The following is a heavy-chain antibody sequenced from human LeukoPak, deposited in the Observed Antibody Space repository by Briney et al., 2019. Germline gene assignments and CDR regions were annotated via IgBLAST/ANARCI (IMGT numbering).Heavy chain of an antibody. V-gene: IGHV4-30-2*01. CDR3: TRGPQYSYSDY. Sequence: SETLSLTCAVSGGSISSGGYSWSWIRQPPGKGLEWIGYIYHSGSTYYNPSLKSRVTISVDRSKNQFSLQLNSVTPEDTAVYFCTRGPQYSYSDYWGQGTLVTVSS. CDR2: IYHSGST. CDR1: GGSISSGGYS. D-gene: IGHD5-18*01. J-gene: IGHJ4*02.